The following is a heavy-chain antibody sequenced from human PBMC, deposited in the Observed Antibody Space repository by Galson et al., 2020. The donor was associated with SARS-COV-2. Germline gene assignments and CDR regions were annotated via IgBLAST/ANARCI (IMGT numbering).Heavy chain of an antibody. J-gene: IGHJ6*02. CDR2: INHSGST. Sequence: PSETLSLTCAVYGGSFSGYYWSWIRQPPGKGLEWIGEINHSGSTNYNPSLKSRVTISVDTSKNQFSLKLSSVTAADTAVYYCARDLIRRLNKRYYSGMDVWGQGTTVTVSS. V-gene: IGHV4-34*01. CDR3: ARDLIRRLNKRYYSGMDV. D-gene: IGHD2-21*01. CDR1: GGSFSGYY.